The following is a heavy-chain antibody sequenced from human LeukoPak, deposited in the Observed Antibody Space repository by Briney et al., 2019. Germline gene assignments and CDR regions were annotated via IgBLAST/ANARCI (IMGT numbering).Heavy chain of an antibody. CDR2: INHSGST. V-gene: IGHV4-34*01. CDR3: ARHYYMDV. CDR1: GGSFSGYY. Sequence: SETLSLTCAVYGGSFSGYYWCWIRQPPGKGLEWIGEINHSGSTNYNPSLKSRVTISVDTSKNQFSLKLSSVTAADTAVYYCARHYYMDVWGKGTTVTVSS. J-gene: IGHJ6*03.